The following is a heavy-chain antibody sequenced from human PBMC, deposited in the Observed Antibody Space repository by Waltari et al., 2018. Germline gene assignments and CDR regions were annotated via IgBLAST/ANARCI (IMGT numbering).Heavy chain of an antibody. Sequence: QVQLQESGPGLVKPSETLSLTCTVSGGSLTTYSWSWIRQPPGKGLEWLGYISYSESTNYNPSLKSRVTISIDTSKDQFSLRLSSVTAADTAVYYCARLLPYTTQIKYYYYAMDVWGQGTTITVSS. V-gene: IGHV4-59*08. J-gene: IGHJ6*02. CDR1: GGSLTTYS. CDR2: ISYSEST. D-gene: IGHD1-1*01. CDR3: ARLLPYTTQIKYYYYAMDV.